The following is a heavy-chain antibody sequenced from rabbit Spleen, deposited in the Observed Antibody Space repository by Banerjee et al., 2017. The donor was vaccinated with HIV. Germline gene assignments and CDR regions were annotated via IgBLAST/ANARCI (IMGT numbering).Heavy chain of an antibody. D-gene: IGHD1-1*01. V-gene: IGHV1S40*01. J-gene: IGHJ6*01. CDR1: GFSFNSGYD. CDR2: IDTNDGDT. CDR3: ARDTSSSFSSYGMDL. Sequence: QSLEESGGDLVKPGASLTLTCKASGFSFNSGYDMCWVRQAPGKGLEWIACIDTNDGDTDYANWPKGRFTISKTSSTTVTLQMTSLTAADTATYFCARDTSSSFSSYGMDLWGQGTLVTVS.